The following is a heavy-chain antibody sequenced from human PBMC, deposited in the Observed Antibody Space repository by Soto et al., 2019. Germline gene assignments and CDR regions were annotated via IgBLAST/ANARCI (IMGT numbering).Heavy chain of an antibody. V-gene: IGHV1-2*04. D-gene: IGHD3-3*01. CDR2: INPNSGGT. Sequence: ASVKVSCKASGYTFTGYYMHWVRQAPGQGLEWMGWINPNSGGTNYAQKFQGWVTMTRDTSISTAYMELSRLRSDDTAVYYCARALRYYDFWSGYSTYYFHYCGQGTLVTVSS. CDR1: GYTFTGYY. CDR3: ARALRYYDFWSGYSTYYFHY. J-gene: IGHJ4*02.